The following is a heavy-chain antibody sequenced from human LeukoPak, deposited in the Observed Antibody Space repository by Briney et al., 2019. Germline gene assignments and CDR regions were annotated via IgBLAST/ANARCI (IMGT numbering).Heavy chain of an antibody. D-gene: IGHD3-3*01. CDR2: INPSGGST. CDR1: GYTFTSYY. CDR3: ARDSARLEWLLYNWFDP. J-gene: IGHJ5*02. V-gene: IGHV1-46*01. Sequence: GASVKVSCKASGYTFTSYYMHWARRAPGQGLEWMGIINPSGGSTSYAQKFQGRVTMTRDTSTSTVYMELSSLRSEDTAVYYCARDSARLEWLLYNWFDPWGQGTLVTVSS.